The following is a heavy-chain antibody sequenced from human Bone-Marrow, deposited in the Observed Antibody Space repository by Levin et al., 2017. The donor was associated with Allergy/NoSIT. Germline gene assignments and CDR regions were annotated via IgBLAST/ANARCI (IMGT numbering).Heavy chain of an antibody. Sequence: GGSLRLSCKASGYTFSTYWIGWVRQMPAKGLEWMGVIYPDDSDTRYSPSFQGQVTISADKSISTAYLQWSSLKASDTAIYYCAKIEDGYGSETIDIWGQGTLVTVSS. V-gene: IGHV5-51*01. CDR3: AKIEDGYGSETIDI. CDR1: GYTFSTYW. J-gene: IGHJ4*02. CDR2: IYPDDSDT. D-gene: IGHD3-10*01.